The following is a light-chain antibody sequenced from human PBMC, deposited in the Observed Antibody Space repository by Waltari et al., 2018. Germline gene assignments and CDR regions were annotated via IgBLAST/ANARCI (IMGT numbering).Light chain of an antibody. CDR3: QQYGTSPTT. CDR2: GAS. J-gene: IGKJ1*01. Sequence: EIVLTQSPDTLSLSPGEGATLSCRASQSVSGRYLSWYQQKPGQSPRLLMYGASSRAAGIPDRISGSGSGTDFTLTITRLEPEDFAVYYCQQYGTSPTTFGQGTKVEIK. CDR1: QSVSGRY. V-gene: IGKV3-20*01.